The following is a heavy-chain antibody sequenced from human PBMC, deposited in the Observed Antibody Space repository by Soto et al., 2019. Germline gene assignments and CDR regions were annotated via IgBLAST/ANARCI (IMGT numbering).Heavy chain of an antibody. J-gene: IGHJ6*02. CDR3: ARGGSSTTPTNYYYYGMDV. D-gene: IGHD2-2*01. CDR1: GGTFSSYA. Sequence: QVQLVQSGAEVKKPGSSVKVSCKASGGTFSSYAISWVRQAPGQGLEWMGGIIPIFGTANYAQKFQGRVTITADESTSPAYMELSSLRSEDTAVYYCARGGSSTTPTNYYYYGMDVWGQGTTVTVSS. CDR2: IIPIFGTA. V-gene: IGHV1-69*01.